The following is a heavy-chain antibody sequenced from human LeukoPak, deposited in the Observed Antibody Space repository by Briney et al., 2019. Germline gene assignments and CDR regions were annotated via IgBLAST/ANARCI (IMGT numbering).Heavy chain of an antibody. CDR1: GGSISSYY. D-gene: IGHD6-19*01. CDR3: ARWSSGWYSEGGWFDP. J-gene: IGHJ5*02. Sequence: SETLSLTCTVSGGSISSYYWSWIRQPPGKGLEWIGYIYYSGSTNYNPSLKSRVTISVDTSKNQFSLKLSSVTAADTAVYYCARWSSGWYSEGGWFDPWGQGTLVTVSS. V-gene: IGHV4-59*08. CDR2: IYYSGST.